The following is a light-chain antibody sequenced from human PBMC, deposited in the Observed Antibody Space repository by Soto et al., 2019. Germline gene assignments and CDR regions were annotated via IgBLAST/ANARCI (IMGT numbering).Light chain of an antibody. J-gene: IGKJ1*01. V-gene: IGKV1-5*03. CDR1: QRISNW. CDR3: HQYDSGWT. Sequence: DIQMTQSPYPLSASVGDRVTITCRASQRISNWLAWYQHKPGKAPKLLNYKASSLESGVPSRFSGSGSGTEFTLTISSLQPDYFAAYYCHQYDSGWTFGQGTKVEI. CDR2: KAS.